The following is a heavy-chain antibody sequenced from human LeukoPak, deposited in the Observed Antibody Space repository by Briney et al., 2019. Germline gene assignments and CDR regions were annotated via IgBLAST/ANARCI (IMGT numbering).Heavy chain of an antibody. CDR1: GFTFNNAW. V-gene: IGHV3-15*01. Sequence: GSLRLSCAASGFTFNNAWMSWVRQAPGKGLEWVGRIKSKTDGGTTDYAAPVKGRFTISRDDSKNTLYLQMNSLKTEDTAVYYCTTFSMIVVVITDWGQGTLVTVSS. CDR3: TTFSMIVVVITD. D-gene: IGHD3-22*01. CDR2: IKSKTDGGTT. J-gene: IGHJ4*02.